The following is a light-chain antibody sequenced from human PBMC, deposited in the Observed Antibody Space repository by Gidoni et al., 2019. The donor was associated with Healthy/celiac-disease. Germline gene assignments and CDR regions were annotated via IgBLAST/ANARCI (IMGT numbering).Light chain of an antibody. Sequence: GDRVTITCRASQSISSYLNWYQQKPGKAPKLLMYVASSLESGVPSRFSGSGSGTDFTLTISSLQPEDSATYYCQQSHSTPITFGPGTKVDIK. CDR2: VAS. J-gene: IGKJ3*01. CDR3: QQSHSTPIT. V-gene: IGKV1-39*01. CDR1: QSISSY.